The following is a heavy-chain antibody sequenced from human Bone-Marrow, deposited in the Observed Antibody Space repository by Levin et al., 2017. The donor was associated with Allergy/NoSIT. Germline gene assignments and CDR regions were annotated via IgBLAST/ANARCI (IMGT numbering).Heavy chain of an antibody. Sequence: PSETLSLTCTVSGASISSNDYYWSWIRQPPGKGLEWIGYIYSSGNTHYNPSLKSRVTMSLDASKNQISLKLNSVTAADTAVYYCARDRDYYDSSGYDIVYYGMDVWGLGTTVTVSS. CDR2: IYSSGNT. CDR3: ARDRDYYDSSGYDIVYYGMDV. D-gene: IGHD3-22*01. V-gene: IGHV4-30-4*01. J-gene: IGHJ6*02. CDR1: GASISSNDYY.